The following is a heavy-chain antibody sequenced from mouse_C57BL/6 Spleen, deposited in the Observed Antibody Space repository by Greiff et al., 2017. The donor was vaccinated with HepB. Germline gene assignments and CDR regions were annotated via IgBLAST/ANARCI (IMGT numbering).Heavy chain of an antibody. V-gene: IGHV1-50*01. Sequence: QVQLQQPGAELVKPGASVKLSCKASGYTFTSYWMQWVKQRPGQGLEWIGEIDPSDSYTNYNQKFKGKATLTVDTSSSTAYMQLSRLTSEDSAVYYCARYQGYAMDYWGQGTSVTVSS. CDR1: GYTFTSYW. CDR3: ARYQGYAMDY. CDR2: IDPSDSYT. J-gene: IGHJ4*01.